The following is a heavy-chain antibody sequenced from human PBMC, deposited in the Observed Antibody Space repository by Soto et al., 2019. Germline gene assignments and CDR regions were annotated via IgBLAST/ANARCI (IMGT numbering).Heavy chain of an antibody. J-gene: IGHJ3*02. Sequence: PSETLSLTCTVSSGSISNSSYLWGWIRQPPGKGLQWIGSVSYSGSTYYNPSLKSRVTISVDTSKNQSSLKLISVTAAYTAVYYCARWGWQQLTHDAFDIWGQGTMITVSS. CDR2: VSYSGST. V-gene: IGHV4-39*01. CDR1: SGSISNSSYL. D-gene: IGHD6-13*01. CDR3: ARWGWQQLTHDAFDI.